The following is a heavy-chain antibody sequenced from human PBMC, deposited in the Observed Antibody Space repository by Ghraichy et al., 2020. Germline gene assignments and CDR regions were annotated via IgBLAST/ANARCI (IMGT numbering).Heavy chain of an antibody. Sequence: SETLSLTCAVYGGSFSGYYWSWIRQPPGKGLEWIGEINHSGSTNYNPSLKSRVTISVDTSKNQFSLKLSSVTAADTAVYYCARTPGDNSWYGSTRYMDVWGKGTTVTVSS. CDR2: INHSGST. J-gene: IGHJ6*03. CDR3: ARTPGDNSWYGSTRYMDV. V-gene: IGHV4-34*01. CDR1: GGSFSGYY. D-gene: IGHD6-13*01.